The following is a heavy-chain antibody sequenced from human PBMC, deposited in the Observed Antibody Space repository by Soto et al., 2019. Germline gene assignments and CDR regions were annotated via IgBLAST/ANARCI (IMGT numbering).Heavy chain of an antibody. Sequence: GGSLRLSCAASGFTFSNAWMSWVRQAPGKGLEWVGRIKSKTDGGTTDYAAPGKGRFTISSDDSKNTLYLQMNSLKTEDTAVYYCTTGLRTAMVAYYYGMDVWGQGTTVTVSS. V-gene: IGHV3-15*01. CDR2: IKSKTDGGTT. J-gene: IGHJ6*02. D-gene: IGHD5-18*01. CDR3: TTGLRTAMVAYYYGMDV. CDR1: GFTFSNAW.